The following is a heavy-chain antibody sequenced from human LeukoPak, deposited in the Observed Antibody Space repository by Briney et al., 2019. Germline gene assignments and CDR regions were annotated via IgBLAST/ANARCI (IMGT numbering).Heavy chain of an antibody. CDR2: ISYDGSNK. CDR1: GFTFSSYA. J-gene: IGHJ5*02. CDR3: AKDDYYGSGSYYNVGLGP. D-gene: IGHD3-10*01. V-gene: IGHV3-30*04. Sequence: PGGSLGLSCAASGFTFSSYAMHWVRQAPGKGLEWVAVISYDGSNKYYADSVKGRFTISRDNSKNTLYLQMNSLRAEDTAVYYCAKDDYYGSGSYYNVGLGPWGQGTLVTVSS.